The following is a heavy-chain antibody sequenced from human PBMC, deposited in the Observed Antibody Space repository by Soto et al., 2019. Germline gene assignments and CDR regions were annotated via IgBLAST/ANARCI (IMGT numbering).Heavy chain of an antibody. CDR2: LNPNSGDT. CDR3: ARAGVAAPRSGEYGLDV. V-gene: IGHV1-2*02. J-gene: IGHJ6*02. CDR1: VYSFTHYY. Sequence: XSVNVSCQASVYSFTHYYIHWVRQAPGQGLEWMGWLNPNSGDTKYGQRFQGRVSMTRDTSISTAYMDLSRVTSDDTAMYHCARAGVAAPRSGEYGLDVWGQGSTVTVSS. D-gene: IGHD6-13*01.